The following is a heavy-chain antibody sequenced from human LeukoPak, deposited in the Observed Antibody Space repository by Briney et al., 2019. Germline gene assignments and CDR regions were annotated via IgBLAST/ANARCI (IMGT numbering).Heavy chain of an antibody. D-gene: IGHD3-16*02. Sequence: TSETLSLTCTVSGGSISSYYWSWIRQPAGKGLEWIGRIYTSGSTNYNPSLKSRVTMSVDTSKNQFSLKLNSVTAADTAVYYCARGGDYIWGTYRPFDYWGQGTLVTVSS. CDR3: ARGGDYIWGTYRPFDY. CDR1: GGSISSYY. V-gene: IGHV4-4*07. J-gene: IGHJ4*02. CDR2: IYTSGST.